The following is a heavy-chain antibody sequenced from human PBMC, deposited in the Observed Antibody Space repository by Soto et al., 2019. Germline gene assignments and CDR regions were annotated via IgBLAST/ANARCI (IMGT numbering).Heavy chain of an antibody. CDR1: GFTFSDSI. Sequence: EVQLVASGGGLVQPGGSLKLSCAVSGFTFSDSIIHWVRQASGKGLEWVCRIRSQANSYATTYAASVKGGFTISRDDSKNTAYLQMNSLKTEDTAVYYCTTSYYYDSRGYLDYYVYGMDVWGQGTTVIVSS. J-gene: IGHJ6*02. CDR2: IRSQANSYAT. V-gene: IGHV3-73*02. D-gene: IGHD3-22*01. CDR3: TTSYYYDSRGYLDYYVYGMDV.